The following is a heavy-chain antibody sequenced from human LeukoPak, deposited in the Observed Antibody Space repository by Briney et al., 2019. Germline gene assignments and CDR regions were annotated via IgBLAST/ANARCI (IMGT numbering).Heavy chain of an antibody. CDR1: GGSISGYY. Sequence: SETLSLTCTVSGGSISGYYWNWIRQPPGKGLEWIGYIYFSGNTNYNPSLKSRVTMSVGTSKKQFSLKLSSVTAADTAVYYCASTQIVGGSLSNNWGQGTLVTVSS. CDR2: IYFSGNT. J-gene: IGHJ4*02. CDR3: ASTQIVGGSLSNN. D-gene: IGHD1-26*01. V-gene: IGHV4-59*12.